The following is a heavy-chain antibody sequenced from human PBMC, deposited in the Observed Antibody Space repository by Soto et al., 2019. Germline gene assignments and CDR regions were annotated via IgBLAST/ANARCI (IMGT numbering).Heavy chain of an antibody. J-gene: IGHJ4*02. CDR2: ISSSYI. CDR3: ARDQIYQQLEPFAY. Sequence: PGGSLRLSCAASGFTFSDYYMSWIRQAPGKGLEWVSYISSSYIYYADSVKGRFTISRDNAKNSLYLQMNSLRAEDTAVYYCARDQIYQQLEPFAYWGQGTLVTVSS. CDR1: GFTFSDYY. D-gene: IGHD6-13*01. V-gene: IGHV3-11*06.